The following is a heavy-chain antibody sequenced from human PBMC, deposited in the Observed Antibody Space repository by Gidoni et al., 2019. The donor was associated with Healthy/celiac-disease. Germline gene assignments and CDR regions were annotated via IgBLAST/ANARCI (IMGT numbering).Heavy chain of an antibody. CDR1: AFTFSRHS. Sequence: EVQLVESGGGLVKPGGSLSRSCAASAFTFSRHSMNWVRQAPGKGLEWVSSISSSSIYIYYADSVKGRFTISRDNAKNSLYLQMNSLRAEDTAVYYCARVLDSSGFDAFDIWGQGTMVTVSS. CDR2: ISSSSIYI. CDR3: ARVLDSSGFDAFDI. D-gene: IGHD6-19*01. J-gene: IGHJ3*02. V-gene: IGHV3-21*01.